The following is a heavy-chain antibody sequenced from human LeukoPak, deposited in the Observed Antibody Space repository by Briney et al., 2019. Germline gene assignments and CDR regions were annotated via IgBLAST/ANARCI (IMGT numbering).Heavy chain of an antibody. D-gene: IGHD3-22*01. CDR3: ARDSYYYDSSGYYYH. V-gene: IGHV1-2*02. Sequence: ASVKVSCKASGYTFTGYYMHWVRQAPGQGLEWMGWINPNRGGTNYAQKFQGRVTMTRDTSISTAYMELSRLRSDDTAVYYCARDSYYYDSSGYYYHWGQGTLVTVSS. CDR1: GYTFTGYY. J-gene: IGHJ5*02. CDR2: INPNRGGT.